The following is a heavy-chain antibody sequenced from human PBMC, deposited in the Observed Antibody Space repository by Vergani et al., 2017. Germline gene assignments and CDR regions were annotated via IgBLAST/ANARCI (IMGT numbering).Heavy chain of an antibody. CDR1: GFSFNTKA. D-gene: IGHD2-15*01. CDR3: AKLLDPIVVVPTTIFFEPFNI. J-gene: IGHJ3*02. CDR2: VSGSGTDK. V-gene: IGHV3-23*01. Sequence: EVQLLESGGDLVQPWGSLRLSCAASGFSFNTKAVTWVRQAPGKGLEWVSAVSGSGTDKYYADSVKSGFSISSDNPNNTLFLQMDSLRDEDTAVYYCAKLLDPIVVVPTTIFFEPFNIWGQGTMVTVSS.